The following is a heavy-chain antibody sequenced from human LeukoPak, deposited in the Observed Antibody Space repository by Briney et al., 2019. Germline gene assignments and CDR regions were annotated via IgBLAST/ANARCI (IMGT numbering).Heavy chain of an antibody. CDR1: GFSFSNYG. J-gene: IGHJ1*01. CDR3: AKAPYSSSLYFQH. V-gene: IGHV3-30*02. Sequence: GGSLRLSCAASGFSFSNYGMHWVRQAPGKGLEWVAFIRYDGSNKYYADSVKGRFTMSRDNSKNTLYLQMNSLRAEDTAVYYCAKAPYSSSLYFQHWGQGTLVTVSS. CDR2: IRYDGSNK. D-gene: IGHD6-6*01.